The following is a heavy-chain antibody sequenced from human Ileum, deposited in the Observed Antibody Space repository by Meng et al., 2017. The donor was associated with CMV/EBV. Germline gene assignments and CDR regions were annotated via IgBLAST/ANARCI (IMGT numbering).Heavy chain of an antibody. Sequence: SETLSLTCTVSGGSVNSDSHFWTWIRQPPGKGLEWIGYNLYGGTTKYNPSLKSRVSISVDTSKNEFSLKLNSVTAADTAVYYCATNFWSGYLSEFWGQGTLVTVSS. D-gene: IGHD3-3*01. CDR1: GGSVNSDSHF. J-gene: IGHJ4*02. CDR3: ATNFWSGYLSEF. V-gene: IGHV4-61*01. CDR2: NLYGGTT.